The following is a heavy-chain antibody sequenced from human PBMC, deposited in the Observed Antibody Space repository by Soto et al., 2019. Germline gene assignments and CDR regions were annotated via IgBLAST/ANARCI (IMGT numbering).Heavy chain of an antibody. D-gene: IGHD6-13*01. Sequence: QVQLVESGGGVVQPGRSLRLSCAASGFTFSSYGMHWVRQAPGKGLEWVAVIRYDGSNKYYADSVKGRFTISRDNYKNTLYLHMNSLRADDTAVYSGARGLEQQLVSEGWFDPWGQGGLVSVCS. J-gene: IGHJ5*02. CDR3: ARGLEQQLVSEGWFDP. CDR2: IRYDGSNK. CDR1: GFTFSSYG. V-gene: IGHV3-33*01.